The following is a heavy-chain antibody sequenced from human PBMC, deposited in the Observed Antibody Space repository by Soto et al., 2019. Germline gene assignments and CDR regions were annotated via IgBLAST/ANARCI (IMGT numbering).Heavy chain of an antibody. CDR2: IIPIFSKT. J-gene: IGHJ4*02. CDR1: GGTFSTSS. V-gene: IGHV1-69*01. D-gene: IGHD2-15*01. CDR3: ARDVVRSSGGDS. Sequence: QVQLVQSGAEVKEPGTSVKVSCKASGGTFSTSSFVWVRQGPGQGLEWMGGIIPIFSKTNVAQKFQGRVTFTADESTRTAYMELNSLRSEDTAIYYCARDVVRSSGGDSWGQGTLVTVSS.